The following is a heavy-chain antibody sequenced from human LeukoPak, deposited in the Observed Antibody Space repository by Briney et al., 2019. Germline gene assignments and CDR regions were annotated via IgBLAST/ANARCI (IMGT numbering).Heavy chain of an antibody. CDR3: ARDPVLLWFGESLEINWFDP. CDR2: ISAYNGNT. CDR1: GYTFTSYG. D-gene: IGHD3-10*01. J-gene: IGHJ5*02. Sequence: ASVKVSCKASGYTFTSYGISWVRQAPGQGLEWMGWISAYNGNTNYAQKLQGRVTMTTDTSTSTAYMELRSLRSDDTAVYYCARDPVLLWFGESLEINWFDPWGQGTLVTVSS. V-gene: IGHV1-18*04.